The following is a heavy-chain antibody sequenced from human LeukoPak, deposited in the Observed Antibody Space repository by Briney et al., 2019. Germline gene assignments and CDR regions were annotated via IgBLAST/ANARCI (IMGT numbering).Heavy chain of an antibody. J-gene: IGHJ4*02. V-gene: IGHV4-38-2*01. CDR2: IYHSGST. CDR1: GYSISSGYY. D-gene: IGHD4-11*01. CDR3: ASLLITTVTTGSFDY. Sequence: SETLSLTCAVSGYSISSGYYWGWIRQPPGKALEWIGSIYHSGSTYYNPSLKSRVTISVDTSKNQFSLKLSSLTAADTAVYYCASLLITTVTTGSFDYWGQGTLVTVSS.